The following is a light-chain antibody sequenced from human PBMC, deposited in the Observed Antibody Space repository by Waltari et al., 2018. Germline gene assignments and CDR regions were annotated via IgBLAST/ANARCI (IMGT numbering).Light chain of an antibody. CDR1: SSDVGAYNY. CDR2: DVT. V-gene: IGLV2-11*01. Sequence: QSALTQPRSVSGSPGQSVTISCTGTSSDVGAYNYVSWYQHHPGKAPKVMIYDVTKRPSGVPDRFSGSKSGNTASLTISGLQAEDEADYHCCSYAGSYFMVFGGGTKLTVL. CDR3: CSYAGSYFMV. J-gene: IGLJ3*02.